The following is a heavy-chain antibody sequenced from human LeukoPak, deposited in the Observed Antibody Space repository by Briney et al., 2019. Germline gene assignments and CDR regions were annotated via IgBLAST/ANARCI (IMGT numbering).Heavy chain of an antibody. V-gene: IGHV1-46*01. J-gene: IGHJ3*02. Sequence: GASVKVSCKASGYTFTSYYMHWVRLAPGQGLEWMGIINPSGGSTSYAQKFQGRVTMTRDMSTSTVYMELSSLRSEDTAVYYCARGNYYDSSGQTAFDIWGQGTMVTVSS. CDR1: GYTFTSYY. CDR3: ARGNYYDSSGQTAFDI. CDR2: INPSGGST. D-gene: IGHD3-22*01.